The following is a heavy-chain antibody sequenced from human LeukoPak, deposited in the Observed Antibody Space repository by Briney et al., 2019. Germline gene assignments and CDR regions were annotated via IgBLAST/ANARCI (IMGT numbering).Heavy chain of an antibody. CDR2: INPNSGGT. CDR1: GYTFTGYY. J-gene: IGHJ5*02. CDR3: ARGSYDFWSGYNYFDP. D-gene: IGHD3-3*01. Sequence: GASVKVSCKASGYTFTGYYMHWVRQAPGQGLEWMGWINPNSGGTNYAQKFQGRVTMTRDTSISTAYIELARLRSDDTAVYYCARGSYDFWSGYNYFDPWGQGTLVTVSS. V-gene: IGHV1-2*02.